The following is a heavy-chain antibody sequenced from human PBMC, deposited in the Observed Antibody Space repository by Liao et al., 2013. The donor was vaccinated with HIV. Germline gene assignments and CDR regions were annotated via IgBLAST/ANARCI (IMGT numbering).Heavy chain of an antibody. Sequence: QLHLQESGPGLVKPWETLSLTCTVSGGSIRSSNFYWGWIRQPPGKGLEWIGNVYYNGRTYYNPSLKSRVTMSVDTSRNQFSLALNSLTAADTAVYYCARGEAEDYVLYYYYYMDVWGKGTTVTVSS. J-gene: IGHJ6*03. CDR2: VYYNGRT. V-gene: IGHV4-39*07. CDR1: GGSIRSSNFY. CDR3: ARGEAEDYVLYYYYYMDV. D-gene: IGHD4-17*01.